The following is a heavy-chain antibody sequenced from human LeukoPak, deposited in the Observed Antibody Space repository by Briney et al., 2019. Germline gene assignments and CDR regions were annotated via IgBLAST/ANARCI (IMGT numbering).Heavy chain of an antibody. CDR2: IIPIFGTA. Sequence: ASVKVSCKASGGTFSSYAISWVRQAPGQGLEWMGGIIPIFGTANYAQKFQGRVTITADESTSTAYMELSSLRSEDTAVYYCARTWFGVLLVSNWFDPWGQGTLVTVSS. D-gene: IGHD3-10*01. J-gene: IGHJ5*02. V-gene: IGHV1-69*01. CDR3: ARTWFGVLLVSNWFDP. CDR1: GGTFSSYA.